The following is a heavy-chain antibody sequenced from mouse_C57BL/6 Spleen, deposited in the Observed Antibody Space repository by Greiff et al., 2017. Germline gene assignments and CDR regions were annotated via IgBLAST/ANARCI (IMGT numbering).Heavy chain of an antibody. D-gene: IGHD1-1*01. CDR2: ISYDGSN. CDR3: ALITTVPYWYFDV. Sequence: EVQLVESGPGLVKPSQSLSLTCSVTGYSITSGYYWNWIRQFPGNKLEWMGYISYDGSNKYNPSLKNRISITRDTSKNQFFLKLNSVTTEDTATYYCALITTVPYWYFDVWGTGTTVTVSS. CDR1: GYSITSGYY. V-gene: IGHV3-6*01. J-gene: IGHJ1*03.